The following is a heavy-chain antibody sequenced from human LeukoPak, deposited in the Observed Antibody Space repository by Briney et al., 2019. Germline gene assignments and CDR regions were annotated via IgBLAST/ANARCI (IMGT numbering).Heavy chain of an antibody. CDR1: GFTFSSYA. CDR3: ARETRWLQYRLLEN. V-gene: IGHV3-30-3*01. Sequence: GGSLRLSCAASGFTFSSYAMHWVRQAPGKGLEWVAVISYDGSNKYYADSVRSRFTISRDTSKNSLYLQMSSLTDEDTAMYYCARETRWLQYRLLENWGQGTLVTVSS. CDR2: ISYDGSNK. D-gene: IGHD5-24*01. J-gene: IGHJ4*02.